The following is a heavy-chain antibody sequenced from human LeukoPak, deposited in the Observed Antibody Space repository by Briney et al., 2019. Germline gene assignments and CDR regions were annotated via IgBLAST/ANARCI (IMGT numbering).Heavy chain of an antibody. D-gene: IGHD6-13*01. CDR1: GFTFSSYS. CDR3: ARGYISSSWYRRHWFDP. V-gene: IGHV3-21*01. J-gene: IGHJ5*02. Sequence: PGGSLRLSCAASGFTFSSYSMNWVRQAPGKGLEWVSSISSSSSYVYYADSVKGRFTISRDNAKNSLYLQMNSLRAEDTAVYYCARGYISSSWYRRHWFDPWGQGTLVTVSS. CDR2: ISSSSSYV.